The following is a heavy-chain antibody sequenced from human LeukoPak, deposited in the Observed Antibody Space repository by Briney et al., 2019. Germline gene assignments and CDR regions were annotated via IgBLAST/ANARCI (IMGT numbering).Heavy chain of an antibody. CDR1: GFTFSSYA. Sequence: GGSLRLSCAASGFTFSSYAMSWVRQAPGKGLEWVSAISGSGGSTYYADSVKGRFTISRDNSKNTLYLQMNSLRAEDTAVYYCAKDRGWGSGGPNWFDPWGQGTLVTVSS. CDR3: AKDRGWGSGGPNWFDP. J-gene: IGHJ5*02. CDR2: ISGSGGST. D-gene: IGHD2-15*01. V-gene: IGHV3-23*01.